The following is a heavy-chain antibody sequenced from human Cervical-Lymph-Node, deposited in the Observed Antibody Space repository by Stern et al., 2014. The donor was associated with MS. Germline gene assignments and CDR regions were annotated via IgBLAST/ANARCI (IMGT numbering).Heavy chain of an antibody. CDR2: ISGSGGSP. Sequence: VQLLESGGGLVQPGGSLRLSCAASGFTFSSYAMSWVRQAPGKGLEWVSAISGSGGSPYYADSVKGRFTISRDNSKNTLYLQMNSLRAEDTAVYYCAKGGFGVVSHDDYWGQGTLVTVSS. J-gene: IGHJ4*02. CDR1: GFTFSSYA. D-gene: IGHD3-3*01. V-gene: IGHV3-23*01. CDR3: AKGGFGVVSHDDY.